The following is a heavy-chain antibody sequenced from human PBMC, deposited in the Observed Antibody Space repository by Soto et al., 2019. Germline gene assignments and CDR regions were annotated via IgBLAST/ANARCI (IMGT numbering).Heavy chain of an antibody. CDR1: GFTFSSYA. Sequence: EVQLLESGGGLVQPGGSLRLSCAASGFTFSSYAMSWVRQAPGKGLEWVSAISGSGGSTYYADSVKGRFTISRDNSKNTLYLQMNSLRAEDTAVYYCAKDLRAAAGTTFYYYYYGMDVWGQGTTVTVSS. D-gene: IGHD6-13*01. CDR2: ISGSGGST. CDR3: AKDLRAAAGTTFYYYYYGMDV. J-gene: IGHJ6*02. V-gene: IGHV3-23*01.